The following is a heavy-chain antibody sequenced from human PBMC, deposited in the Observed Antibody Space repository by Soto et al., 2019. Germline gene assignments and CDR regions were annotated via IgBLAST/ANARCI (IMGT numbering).Heavy chain of an antibody. V-gene: IGHV3-21*01. J-gene: IGHJ4*02. CDR1: GSTFSSYG. CDR2: ISNSGDYI. Sequence: GGSLRLSCTASGSTFSSYGMNWVRQAPGKGLEWVSSISNSGDYIYYADSVQGRFTISRDNAKNSLYLQMNSLRAEDTAVYFCARDESAGSSIRYWGQGTLVTVSS. D-gene: IGHD2-2*01. CDR3: ARDESAGSSIRY.